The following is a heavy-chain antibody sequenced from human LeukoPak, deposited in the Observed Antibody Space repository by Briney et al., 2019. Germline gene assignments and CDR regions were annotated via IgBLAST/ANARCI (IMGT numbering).Heavy chain of an antibody. CDR2: IYYSGST. V-gene: IGHV4-59*01. D-gene: IGHD5-12*01. CDR3: ARDPRLSWYFDL. J-gene: IGHJ2*01. CDR1: GGSISSYY. Sequence: SETLSLTCTVYGGSISSYYWSWIRQPPGKGLEWIGYIYYSGSTNYNPSLKSRVTISVDTSKNQFSLKLSSVTAADTAVYYCARDPRLSWYFDLWGRGTLVTVSS.